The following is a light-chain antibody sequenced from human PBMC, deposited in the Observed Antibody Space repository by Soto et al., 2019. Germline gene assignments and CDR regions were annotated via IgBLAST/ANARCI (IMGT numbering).Light chain of an antibody. CDR3: QQYGSSPGT. Sequence: EIVLTQSPATLSSSPGDRVTLSCRASQSVSSSYLAWYQQKPGQAPRLLIYGASSRATGIPDRFSGSGSGTDFTLTISRLEPEDFAVYYCQQYGSSPGTFGQGTKVDIK. J-gene: IGKJ1*01. CDR2: GAS. V-gene: IGKV3-20*01. CDR1: QSVSSSY.